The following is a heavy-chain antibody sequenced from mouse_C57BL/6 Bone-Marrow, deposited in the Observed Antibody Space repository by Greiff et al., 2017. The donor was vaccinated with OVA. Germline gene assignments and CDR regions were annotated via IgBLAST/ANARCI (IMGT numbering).Heavy chain of an antibody. V-gene: IGHV1-81*01. CDR1: GYTFPSYG. CDR3: ARRVGNSPFGY. D-gene: IGHD2-1*01. CDR2: IYPRSGNT. Sequence: VQLQQSGAELARPGASVKLSCKASGYTFPSYGISWVKQRTGQGLEWIGEIYPRSGNTYYNEKFKGKATLTAEISSSTAYMELRSLTSEDSAVYFCARRVGNSPFGYWGQGTLVTVSA. J-gene: IGHJ3*01.